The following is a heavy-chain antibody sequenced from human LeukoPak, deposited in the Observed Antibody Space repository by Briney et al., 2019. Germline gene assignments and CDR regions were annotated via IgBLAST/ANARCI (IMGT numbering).Heavy chain of an antibody. D-gene: IGHD3-3*01. CDR3: AKGQYDFWSGYYTNYYGMDV. Sequence: GGSLRLSCAASGFTFSSYSMNWVRQAPGKGLEWVSYISSSSSTIYYADSVKGRFTISRDNAKNTLYLQMNSLRAEDTAVYYCAKGQYDFWSGYYTNYYGMDVWGQGTTVTVSS. J-gene: IGHJ6*02. CDR2: ISSSSSTI. CDR1: GFTFSSYS. V-gene: IGHV3-48*01.